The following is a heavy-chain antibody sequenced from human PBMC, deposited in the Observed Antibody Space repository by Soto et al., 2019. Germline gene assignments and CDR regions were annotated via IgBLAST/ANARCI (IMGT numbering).Heavy chain of an antibody. J-gene: IGHJ4*02. V-gene: IGHV3-30*18. CDR1: GFTFSSYG. D-gene: IGHD1-1*01. CDR2: ISYDGSNK. Sequence: GGSLRLSCAASGFTFSSYGMHWVRQAPGKGLEWVAVISYDGSNKYYADSVKGRFTISRDNSKNTLYLQMNSLRAEDTAVYYCAKGPAVGRTSTGNAWFDYWGQGTLVTVSS. CDR3: AKGPAVGRTSTGNAWFDY.